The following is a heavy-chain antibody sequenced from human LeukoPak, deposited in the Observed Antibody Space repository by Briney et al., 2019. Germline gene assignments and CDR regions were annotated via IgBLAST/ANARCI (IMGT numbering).Heavy chain of an antibody. CDR3: ARAPSEIGGYYPEYFRH. CDR1: GFTFSNYW. V-gene: IGHV3-74*01. CDR2: IKSDGRT. D-gene: IGHD3-22*01. J-gene: IGHJ1*01. Sequence: GGSLRLSCAAAGFTFSNYWMHWVRQAPGKGLVWVSRIKSDGRTNYADSVKGRFTISRDNARNTVSLQMNSLRAEDTGVYYCARAPSEIGGYYPEYFRHWGQGALVTVSS.